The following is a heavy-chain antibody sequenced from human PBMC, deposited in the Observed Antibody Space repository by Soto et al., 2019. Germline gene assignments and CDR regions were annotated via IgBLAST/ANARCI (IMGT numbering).Heavy chain of an antibody. D-gene: IGHD3-22*01. J-gene: IGHJ5*02. CDR1: GGTFSSYA. CDR3: ARGAYYYDGSGYFWFDP. Sequence: VASVKVSCKASGGTFSSYAISWVRQAPGQGLEWMGGIIPIFGTANYAQKFQGRVTITADESTSTAYMELSSLRSEDTAVYYCARGAYYYDGSGYFWFDPWGQGTLVTVSS. CDR2: IIPIFGTA. V-gene: IGHV1-69*13.